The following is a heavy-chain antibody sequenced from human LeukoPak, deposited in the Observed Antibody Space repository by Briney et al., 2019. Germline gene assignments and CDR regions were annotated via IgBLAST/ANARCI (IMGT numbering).Heavy chain of an antibody. Sequence: SETLSLTCAVSGGSISSGSYYWSWIRQPPGKGLEWIGYIYDSGSTNYNPSLKSRVTISVDTSKNQFSLKLSSVTAADTAVFYCASLTTADAFDIWGQGTMVTVSS. D-gene: IGHD3-22*01. CDR3: ASLTTADAFDI. CDR1: GGSISSGSYY. J-gene: IGHJ3*02. V-gene: IGHV4-61*01. CDR2: IYDSGST.